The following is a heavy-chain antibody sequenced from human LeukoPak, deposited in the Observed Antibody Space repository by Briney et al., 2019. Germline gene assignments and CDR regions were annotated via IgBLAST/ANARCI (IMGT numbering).Heavy chain of an antibody. J-gene: IGHJ6*02. CDR2: ISSSSSYI. CDR3: AREAGRIVAYGMDV. CDR1: GFTFSSYS. V-gene: IGHV3-21*01. Sequence: PGGSLRLSCAASGFTFSSYSMNWVRQAPGKGLEWVSSISSSSSYIYYADSVKGRFTISRDNAKSSLYLQMNSLRAEDTAVYYCAREAGRIVAYGMDVWGQGTTVTVSS. D-gene: IGHD2-15*01.